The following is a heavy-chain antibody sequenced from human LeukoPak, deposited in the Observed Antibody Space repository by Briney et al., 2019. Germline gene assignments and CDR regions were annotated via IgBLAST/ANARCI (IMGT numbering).Heavy chain of an antibody. CDR2: INPSGGST. CDR3: ARVAAYYYYYMDV. J-gene: IGHJ6*03. V-gene: IGHV1-46*01. Sequence: ASVKDSCKASGYTFTSYYMHWVRQAPGQGLEWMGIINPSGGSTSYAQKFQGRVTMTRDMSTSTVYMELSSLRSEDTAVYYCARVAAYYYYYMDVWGKGTTVTVSS. CDR1: GYTFTSYY.